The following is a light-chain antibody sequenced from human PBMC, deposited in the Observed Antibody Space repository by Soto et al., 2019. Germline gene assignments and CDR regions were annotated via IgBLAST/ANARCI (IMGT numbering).Light chain of an antibody. CDR3: QKYNNWPPART. V-gene: IGKV3-15*01. CDR1: QSVSSN. Sequence: EIVMTHSPATLSVSPGERATLSCRASQSVSSNLAWYQQKPGQAPRLLIYGASTRATGIPARFSGSGSGTEFTLTISSLQSEDFAVYYCQKYNNWPPARTFGGGTKVEIK. CDR2: GAS. J-gene: IGKJ4*01.